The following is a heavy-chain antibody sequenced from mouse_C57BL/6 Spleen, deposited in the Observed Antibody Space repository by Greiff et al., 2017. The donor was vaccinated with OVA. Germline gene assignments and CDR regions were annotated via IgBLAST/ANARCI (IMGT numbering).Heavy chain of an antibody. J-gene: IGHJ4*01. Sequence: VQLKQSGPVLVKPGASVKMSCTASGYTFTDYSMNWVNQSHGKSLEWIGVINPYNGGTSYNQKFKGQAILTVDKSSSTGYMELNRLTSEDAAVYYCERGIYYGNYDAMDYWGQGTSVTVSA. CDR3: ERGIYYGNYDAMDY. D-gene: IGHD2-1*01. CDR2: INPYNGGT. V-gene: IGHV1-19*01. CDR1: GYTFTDYS.